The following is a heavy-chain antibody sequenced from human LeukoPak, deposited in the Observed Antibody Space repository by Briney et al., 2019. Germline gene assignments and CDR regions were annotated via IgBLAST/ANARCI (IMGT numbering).Heavy chain of an antibody. V-gene: IGHV3-66*02. D-gene: IGHD2-21*01. CDR3: ARGRGGAVGVWYYFEN. CDR1: GVTVSSNY. Sequence: AGSMRLSCAASGVTVSSNYMSWVRQAPGKGLEWVAVIYSGGNTIYDDSVKGRFTMSGDNSKNQLSLKLNTLRGEDTAVYYCARGRGGAVGVWYYFENWGQGTLVTVSS. J-gene: IGHJ4*02. CDR2: IYSGGNT.